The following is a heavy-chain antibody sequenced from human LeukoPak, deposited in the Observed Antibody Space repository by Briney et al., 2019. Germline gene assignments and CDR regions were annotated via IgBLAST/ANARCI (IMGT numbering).Heavy chain of an antibody. CDR1: GFTYSHNG. V-gene: IGHV3-30*02. CDR3: AKSRLSGINDAFDI. CDR2: IQYDGNTI. Sequence: GGSLRLSCVASGFTYSHNGMHWVRQAPGKGLEWVAFIQYDGNTIFYADSVKGRFTISRDNSKNTLYLQMNSLRAEDTALYYCAKSRLSGINDAFDIWGQGTMVTVSS. J-gene: IGHJ3*02. D-gene: IGHD3-3*01.